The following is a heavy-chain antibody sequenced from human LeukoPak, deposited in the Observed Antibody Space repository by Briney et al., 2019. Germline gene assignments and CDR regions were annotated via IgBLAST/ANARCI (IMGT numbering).Heavy chain of an antibody. D-gene: IGHD2-15*01. V-gene: IGHV3-74*01. CDR2: INSDGSST. J-gene: IGHJ6*02. CDR3: ARERQYCSGGSCYYYYYGMDV. CDR1: GFTFSSYW. Sequence: PGGSLRLSCAASGFTFSSYWMHWVRHAPGKGLVWVSRINSDGSSTSYADSVKGRFTISRDNAKNTLYLQMNSLRAEDTAVYYCARERQYCSGGSCYYYYYGMDVWGQGTTVTVSS.